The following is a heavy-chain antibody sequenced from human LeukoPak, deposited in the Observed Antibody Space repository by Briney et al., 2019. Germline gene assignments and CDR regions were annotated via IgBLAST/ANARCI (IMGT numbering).Heavy chain of an antibody. V-gene: IGHV5-51*01. D-gene: IGHD3-3*01. CDR1: GYSFTSYW. J-gene: IGHJ6*02. Sequence: GESLKISCKGSGYSFTSYWIGGLRQMPGKGLEWMGIIYPGDSDTRYSPSFQGRVPISADKSISPAYLQWSSLKASHTAMYYCARLGSGRRRTFFGVVPYRYYGMHVWGQGTTVTVSS. CDR2: IYPGDSDT. CDR3: ARLGSGRRRTFFGVVPYRYYGMHV.